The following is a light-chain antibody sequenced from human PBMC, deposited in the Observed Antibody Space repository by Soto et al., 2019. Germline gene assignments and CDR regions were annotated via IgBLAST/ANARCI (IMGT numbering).Light chain of an antibody. V-gene: IGKV3-20*01. CDR3: QQYGSSPGT. Sequence: EILLTQSPGTLYMSPGERATVSCRASQSVSSSYLAWYQQKPGQAPRLLIYGASSRATGIPDRFSGSGSGTDFTLTISRLEPEDFAVYYCQQYGSSPGTFGQGTKVDIK. J-gene: IGKJ1*01. CDR1: QSVSSSY. CDR2: GAS.